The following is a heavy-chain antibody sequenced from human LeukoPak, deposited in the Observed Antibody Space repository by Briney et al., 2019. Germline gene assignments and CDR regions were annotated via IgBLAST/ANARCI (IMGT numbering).Heavy chain of an antibody. CDR2: IIPIFGTA. J-gene: IGHJ6*02. CDR3: ARRFVVVAANYYYYYGMDV. CDR1: GGTFSSYA. V-gene: IGHV1-69*06. Sequence: SVKVSCKASGGTFSSYAISWVRQAPGQGLEWMGGIIPIFGTANYAQKFQGRVTITADKSTSTAYMELGSLRSEDTAVYYCARRFVVVAANYYYYYGMDVWGQGTTVTVSS. D-gene: IGHD2-15*01.